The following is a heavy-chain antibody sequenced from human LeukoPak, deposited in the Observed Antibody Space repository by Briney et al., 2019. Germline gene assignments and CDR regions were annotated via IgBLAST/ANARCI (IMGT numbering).Heavy chain of an antibody. Sequence: GASVKVSCKASGYTFSGYYMHWVRQAPGQGLEWMGWISAYNGNTNYAQKLQGRVTMTTDTSTSTAYMELRSLRSDDTAVYYCARGNYYGDIQVFDYWGQGTLVTVSS. V-gene: IGHV1-18*04. CDR1: GYTFSGYY. J-gene: IGHJ4*02. CDR2: ISAYNGNT. D-gene: IGHD4-17*01. CDR3: ARGNYYGDIQVFDY.